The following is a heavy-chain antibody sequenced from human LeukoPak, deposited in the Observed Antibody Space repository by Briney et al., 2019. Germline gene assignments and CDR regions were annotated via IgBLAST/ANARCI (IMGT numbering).Heavy chain of an antibody. CDR3: ARDSWDCSGGSCYFDY. D-gene: IGHD2-15*01. CDR1: GFTFSDYY. J-gene: IGHJ4*02. CDR2: ISYDGSNK. V-gene: IGHV3-30-3*01. Sequence: GGSLRLSCAASGFTFSDYYMSWIRQAPGKGLEWVAVISYDGSNKYYADSVKGRFTISRDNSKNTLYLQMNSLRAEDTAVYYCARDSWDCSGGSCYFDYWGQGTLVTVSS.